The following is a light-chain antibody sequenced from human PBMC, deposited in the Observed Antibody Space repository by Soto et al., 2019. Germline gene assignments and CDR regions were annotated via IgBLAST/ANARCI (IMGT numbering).Light chain of an antibody. CDR2: AAS. J-gene: IGKJ1*01. Sequence: DIQMTQFPSSRSSSVGDRVTITCRASQIISTYLNWYQQKAGLAPKLLIYAASSLQSGVPSRFSGSGSGTDFTLTISSLKNEDFATYYCQQTYSTTPTFGQGTKVDIK. CDR3: QQTYSTTPT. V-gene: IGKV1-39*01. CDR1: QIISTY.